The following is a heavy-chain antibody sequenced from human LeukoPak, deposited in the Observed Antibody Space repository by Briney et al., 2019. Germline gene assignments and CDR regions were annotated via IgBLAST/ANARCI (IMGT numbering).Heavy chain of an antibody. V-gene: IGHV4-59*08. Sequence: SETLSLTCTVSGGSISSYYWSWLRQPPGKGLEWIGYLYYTGSTNYNPSLKSRVTISVDTSKNQFSLKLSSVTAADTAVYYCARNGGSRGWPVFDYGGQGTLVTVPS. J-gene: IGHJ4*02. D-gene: IGHD1-26*01. CDR3: ARNGGSRGWPVFDY. CDR2: LYYTGST. CDR1: GGSISSYY.